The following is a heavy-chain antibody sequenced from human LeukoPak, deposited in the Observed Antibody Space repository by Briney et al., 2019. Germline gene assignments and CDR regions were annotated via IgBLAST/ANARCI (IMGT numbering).Heavy chain of an antibody. V-gene: IGHV3-74*01. D-gene: IGHD5-18*01. Sequence: GSLGLSCAASGFPFSSYWMHWVRRAPGKGLVGVSRINSDGSSTSYADSVKGRFTISRDNAKNTLYLQMNSLRADDTAVYYCARENTGHDALDIWGQGTMVTVSS. CDR3: ARENTGHDALDI. J-gene: IGHJ3*02. CDR2: INSDGSST. CDR1: GFPFSSYW.